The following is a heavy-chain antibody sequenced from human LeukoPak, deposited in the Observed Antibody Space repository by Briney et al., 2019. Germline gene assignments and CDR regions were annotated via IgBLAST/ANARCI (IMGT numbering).Heavy chain of an antibody. J-gene: IGHJ6*02. Sequence: GGSLRLSCAVSGFTFSSDAMSWVRQAPGKGLEWVSSISDSGGSTYYADSVKGRFTISRDNSKNTLYLQMNSLRAEDTAVYYCAKDHCSSTSCYGWGGYYYYGMDVWGQGTTVTVSS. CDR1: GFTFSSDA. CDR2: ISDSGGST. D-gene: IGHD2-2*01. V-gene: IGHV3-23*01. CDR3: AKDHCSSTSCYGWGGYYYYGMDV.